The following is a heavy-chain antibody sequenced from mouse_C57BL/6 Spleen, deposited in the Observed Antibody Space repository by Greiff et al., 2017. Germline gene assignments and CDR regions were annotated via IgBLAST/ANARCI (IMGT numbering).Heavy chain of an antibody. CDR1: GYTFTTSW. V-gene: IGHV1-63*01. Sequence: QVQLQQPGAELVRPGTSVKMSCKASGYTFTTSWIGWAKQRPGHGLEWIGDIYPGGGYTNYNEKFKGKATLTADKSSSTAYMQFSSLTSEDSAIYYCAREGGLGSSGYGFDYWGQGTTLTVSS. D-gene: IGHD3-2*02. CDR3: AREGGLGSSGYGFDY. J-gene: IGHJ2*01. CDR2: IYPGGGYT.